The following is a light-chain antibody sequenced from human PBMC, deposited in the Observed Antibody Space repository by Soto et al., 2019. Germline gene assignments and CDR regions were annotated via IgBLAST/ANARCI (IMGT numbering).Light chain of an antibody. Sequence: QSALTQPPSVSGSPGQSVTISCTGTSSDVGNYNYVSWYQQHSGKAPRLMIYDVTKRPSGVPGRFSGSKSGNTASLSISGLQAEDEAEYYCCSYAGSYTNVFGSGTKLTVL. CDR2: DVT. V-gene: IGLV2-11*01. CDR1: SSDVGNYNY. CDR3: CSYAGSYTNV. J-gene: IGLJ1*01.